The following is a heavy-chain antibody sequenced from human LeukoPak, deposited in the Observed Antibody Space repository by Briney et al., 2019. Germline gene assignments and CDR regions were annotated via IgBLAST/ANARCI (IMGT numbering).Heavy chain of an antibody. J-gene: IGHJ3*01. V-gene: IGHV4-34*01. D-gene: IGHD3-3*01. CDR3: AREELFYDFWSGSHGAFDV. CDR1: GGSFSGYY. Sequence: SETLSLTCAVYGGSFSGYYWSWIRQPPGKGLEWIGSITHSGYTNYNPSLKSRVTISVDMSKNHFSLQLSSVTAPDTALYYCAREELFYDFWSGSHGAFDVWGQGTMVSVSS. CDR2: ITHSGYT.